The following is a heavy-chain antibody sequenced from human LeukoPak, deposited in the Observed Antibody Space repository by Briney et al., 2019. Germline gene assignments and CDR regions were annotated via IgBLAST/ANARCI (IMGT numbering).Heavy chain of an antibody. V-gene: IGHV4-59*08. Sequence: SETLSLTCTVSGVSISNYYWSWIRQPPGKGLEWIGYIYYSGSTYYNPSLKSRVTISVDTSKNQFSLKLSSVTAADTAVYYCARPPQGNPKGAFDIWGQGTMVTVSS. CDR1: GVSISNYY. D-gene: IGHD3-10*01. CDR3: ARPPQGNPKGAFDI. CDR2: IYYSGST. J-gene: IGHJ3*02.